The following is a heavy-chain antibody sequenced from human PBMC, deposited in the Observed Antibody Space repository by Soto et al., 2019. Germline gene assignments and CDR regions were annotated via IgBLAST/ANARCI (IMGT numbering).Heavy chain of an antibody. V-gene: IGHV4-31*03. J-gene: IGHJ6*02. Sequence: PSETLSLTCTVSGGSISSGGYYWSWIRQHPGKGLEWIGYIYYSGSTYYNPSLKSRVTISVDTSKNQFSLKLSSVTAADTAVYYCARVDSSSWMSFYGMDVWGQGTTVTVSS. CDR2: IYYSGST. D-gene: IGHD6-13*01. CDR1: GGSISSGGYY. CDR3: ARVDSSSWMSFYGMDV.